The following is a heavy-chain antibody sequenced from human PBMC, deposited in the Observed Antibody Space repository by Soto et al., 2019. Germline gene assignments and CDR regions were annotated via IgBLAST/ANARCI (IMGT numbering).Heavy chain of an antibody. CDR1: GFTFSDHY. V-gene: IGHV3-72*01. CDR2: IKNKANSYTK. D-gene: IGHD6-13*01. Sequence: EVQLVESGGGLVQPEGSLRLSCAASGFTFSDHYMDWVRQAPGKGLEWVGRIKNKANSYTKEYAAPVRGRFIISRDDSKDSVFLQMNRLKADDTAVYYCPRVRLGSSRPSDYWGQGILGTVSS. J-gene: IGHJ4*02. CDR3: PRVRLGSSRPSDY.